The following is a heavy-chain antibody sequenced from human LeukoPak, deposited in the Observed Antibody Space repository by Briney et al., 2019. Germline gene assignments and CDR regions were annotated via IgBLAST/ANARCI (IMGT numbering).Heavy chain of an antibody. CDR3: TRDVGFYGSGSYYRD. J-gene: IGHJ4*02. Sequence: LGGSLRLSCAASGFTLSNYWMHWVRHGSGKGLVWVSRISTDGNTTNYADSVKGRFTISRDNAKNTLYLQMSSLTAEDTAVYYCTRDVGFYGSGSYYRDWGQGSLVTVSS. CDR2: ISTDGNTT. V-gene: IGHV3-74*01. D-gene: IGHD3-10*01. CDR1: GFTLSNYW.